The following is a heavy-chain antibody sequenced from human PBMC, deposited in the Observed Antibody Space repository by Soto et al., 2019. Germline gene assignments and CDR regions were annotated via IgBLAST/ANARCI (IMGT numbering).Heavy chain of an antibody. CDR3: RRSIRYNTDV. D-gene: IGHD5-18*01. CDR1: GVSISSHY. CDR2: MHHSGST. J-gene: IGHJ6*02. Sequence: SETLSLTCTVSGVSISSHYWSWIRQPPGKGLEWIAYMHHSGSTNYNPSLRSRVTVSIDTSKSQVSLRLSSVTAADTAVYYCRRSIRYNTDVWGQGTTVTVSS. V-gene: IGHV4-59*08.